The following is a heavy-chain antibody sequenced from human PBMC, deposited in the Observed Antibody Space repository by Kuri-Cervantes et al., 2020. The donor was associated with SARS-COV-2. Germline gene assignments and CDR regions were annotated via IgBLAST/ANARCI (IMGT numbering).Heavy chain of an antibody. J-gene: IGHJ4*02. D-gene: IGHD6-6*01. CDR3: AVGREYQMLGPYLNY. CDR1: GYTFTSYG. CDR2: LSPVLRTT. V-gene: IGHV1-69*04. Sequence: SVKVSCKASGYTFTSYGISWVRQAPGQGLEWMGRLSPVLRTTHYAQKFQGRLTITADNSTTTAYMDLGSLKSDDTAVYYCAVGREYQMLGPYLNYWGQGTLVTVSS.